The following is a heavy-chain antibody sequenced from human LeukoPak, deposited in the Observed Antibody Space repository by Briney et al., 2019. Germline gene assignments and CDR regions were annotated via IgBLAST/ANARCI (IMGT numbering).Heavy chain of an antibody. CDR2: VYYSEST. V-gene: IGHV4-39*01. J-gene: IGHJ4*02. Sequence: SETLSLACTVSGYSITTNTYYWGWIRQPPGKGLERIGSVYYSESTYYSPSLKSRVTTSVDTFKNQFSLKLSSVTAADTAVYYCARQGAAASGRAFDYWGQGTLVTVSS. CDR1: GYSITTNTYY. D-gene: IGHD6-13*01. CDR3: ARQGAAASGRAFDY.